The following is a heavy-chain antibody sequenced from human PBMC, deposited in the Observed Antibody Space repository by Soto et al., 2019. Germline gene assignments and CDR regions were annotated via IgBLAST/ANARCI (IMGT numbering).Heavy chain of an antibody. D-gene: IGHD3-9*01. CDR2: ISGSGGST. CDR3: AKDQVVSLLRYFDWSPEQYFDY. CDR1: GFTFSSYA. Sequence: GGSLRLSFAASGFTFSSYAMSWVRQAPGKGLEWVSAISGSGGSTYYADSVKGRFTISRDNSKNTLYLQMNSLRAEDTAVYYCAKDQVVSLLRYFDWSPEQYFDYWGQGTLVTVSS. V-gene: IGHV3-23*01. J-gene: IGHJ4*02.